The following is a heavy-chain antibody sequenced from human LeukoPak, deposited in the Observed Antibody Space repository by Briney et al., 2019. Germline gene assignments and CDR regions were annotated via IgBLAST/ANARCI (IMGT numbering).Heavy chain of an antibody. CDR3: AKGLEDIVVVPAAIEGDY. D-gene: IGHD2-2*02. CDR2: ISGSGGST. Sequence: GGSLRLSCSASGFTFSSYAMSWVRQAPGKGLEWVSAISGSGGSTYYADSVKGRFTISRDNSKNTLYLQMNSLRAEDTAVYYCAKGLEDIVVVPAAIEGDYWGQGTLVAVSS. CDR1: GFTFSSYA. V-gene: IGHV3-23*01. J-gene: IGHJ4*02.